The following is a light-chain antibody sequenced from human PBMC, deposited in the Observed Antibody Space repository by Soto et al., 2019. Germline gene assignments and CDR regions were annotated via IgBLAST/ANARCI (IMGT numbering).Light chain of an antibody. V-gene: IGLV2-11*01. CDR2: DVS. CDR3: CSYAGIHPLHVV. CDR1: SSDVGGYNY. J-gene: IGLJ2*01. Sequence: QSALTQPRSVSGSPGQSVTISCTGTSSDVGGYNYVSWYQQHPGKAPKLMIYDVSKRPSGVPDRFSGSKSGNTASLTISGLHAEHEADYYCCSYAGIHPLHVVFRGGTKLTVL.